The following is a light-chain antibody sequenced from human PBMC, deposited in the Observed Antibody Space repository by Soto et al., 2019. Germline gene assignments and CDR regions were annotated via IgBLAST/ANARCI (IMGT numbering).Light chain of an antibody. CDR2: GTS. V-gene: IGKV1-9*01. Sequence: DIQLTQSPSLLSASVGDRVTITCRASQGVRSYLAWYQQKPGEAPKVLIYGTSTLQSGVPSRFSGSGSGTEFTLTISSLQPEDFATYYCQQLSSYPLTFGGGTKVEIK. CDR3: QQLSSYPLT. CDR1: QGVRSY. J-gene: IGKJ4*01.